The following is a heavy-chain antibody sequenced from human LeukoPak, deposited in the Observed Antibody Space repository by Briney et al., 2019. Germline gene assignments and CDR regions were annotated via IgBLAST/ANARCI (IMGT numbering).Heavy chain of an antibody. Sequence: GRPLRLSCAASGFTFSSYGMHWVRQAPGKGLEWVAVIWYDGSNKYYADSVKGRFTISRDNSKNTLYLQMNSLRAEDTAVYYCAKTPFYYYGSGSYWRGEGFDYWGQGTLVTVSS. V-gene: IGHV3-33*06. J-gene: IGHJ4*02. CDR3: AKTPFYYYGSGSYWRGEGFDY. D-gene: IGHD3-10*01. CDR2: IWYDGSNK. CDR1: GFTFSSYG.